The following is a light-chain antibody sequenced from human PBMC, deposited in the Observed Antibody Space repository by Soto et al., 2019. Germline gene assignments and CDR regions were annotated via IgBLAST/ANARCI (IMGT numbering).Light chain of an antibody. CDR3: SSYTTSNIRQIV. J-gene: IGLJ1*01. CDR2: DVS. Sequence: QSVLTQPASGSGSPGQSITICCTGTSSDVGGYNYVSWYQHHPGKAPKLMVFDVSNRPSGVSNRFSGSKSGNTASLTISGLQPEDEFFYYCSSYTTSNIRQIVFVNVNNVTVL. V-gene: IGLV2-14*03. CDR1: SSDVGGYNY.